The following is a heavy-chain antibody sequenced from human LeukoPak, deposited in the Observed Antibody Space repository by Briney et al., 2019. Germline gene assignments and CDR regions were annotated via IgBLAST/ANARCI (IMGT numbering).Heavy chain of an antibody. V-gene: IGHV3-7*03. J-gene: IGHJ4*02. CDR1: GFTFSSYG. Sequence: PGGSLRLSCAASGFTFSSYGMHWVRQAPGKGLEWVANIKQDGSEKYYVDSVKGRFTISRDNAKNSLYLQMNSLRAEDTAVYYCARDTPRPVPRGFEYWGQGTLVTVSS. CDR2: IKQDGSEK. CDR3: ARDTPRPVPRGFEY.